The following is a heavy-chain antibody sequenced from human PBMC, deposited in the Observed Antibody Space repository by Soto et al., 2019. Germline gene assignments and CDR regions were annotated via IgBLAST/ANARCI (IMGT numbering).Heavy chain of an antibody. V-gene: IGHV1-46*01. Sequence: QVQLVQSGAEVKKPGASVKVSCKASGYTFTSYYMHWVRQAPGQGLEWMGIIKPSGGSTSYAQKFQGRVTMTRDTSTSTVYMELSSLRSEDPAVYYCARGDGGNYGMDVWGQGTTVTVSS. CDR2: IKPSGGST. J-gene: IGHJ6*02. CDR3: ARGDGGNYGMDV. D-gene: IGHD1-26*01. CDR1: GYTFTSYY.